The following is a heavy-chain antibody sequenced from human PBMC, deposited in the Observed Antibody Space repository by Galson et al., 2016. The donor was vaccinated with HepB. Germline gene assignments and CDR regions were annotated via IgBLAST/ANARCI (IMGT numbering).Heavy chain of an antibody. D-gene: IGHD1-26*01. CDR1: TYTLAEVS. V-gene: IGHV1-24*01. CDR3: ATGSLTVSGSFYYFAH. J-gene: IGHJ4*02. CDR2: FDPEDGET. Sequence: SVKVSCKVSTYTLAEVSMHWVRRAPGKGLEWMGTFDPEDGETLYAQGFQGRVTMTEDTSADTAYMELSSLNSDDTAVYYCATGSLTVSGSFYYFAHWGQGTLVTVSS.